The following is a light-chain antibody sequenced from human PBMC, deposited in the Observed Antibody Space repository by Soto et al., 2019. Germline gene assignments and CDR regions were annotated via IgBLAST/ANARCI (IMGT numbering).Light chain of an antibody. V-gene: IGKV1-9*01. Sequence: IQLPQSPSSLSASVGDRVTITCRASQGISSYLAWYQQKPGKAPKLLIYAASTLQSGVPSRFSGSGSGTDFTLTISSLQPEDFATYYCQQLNSYPPEYTFGQGTKLEIK. J-gene: IGKJ2*01. CDR3: QQLNSYPPEYT. CDR1: QGISSY. CDR2: AAS.